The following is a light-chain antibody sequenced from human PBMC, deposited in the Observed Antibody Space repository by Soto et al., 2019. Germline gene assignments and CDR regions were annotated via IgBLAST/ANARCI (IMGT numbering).Light chain of an antibody. Sequence: EIHTTQSPLTLSASIRDRVTITCRASQTINNWVAWYQQKPGKAPNLLIYDAANLETGFPSRFSGSAVGTKLTLSISILQPDDFAAYGCRLYNSYPWTFGQGT. CDR2: DAA. CDR3: RLYNSYPWT. V-gene: IGKV1-5*01. CDR1: QTINNW. J-gene: IGKJ1*01.